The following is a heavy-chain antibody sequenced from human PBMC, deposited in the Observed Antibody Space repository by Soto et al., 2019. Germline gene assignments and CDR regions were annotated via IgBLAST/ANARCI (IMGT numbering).Heavy chain of an antibody. D-gene: IGHD2-2*01. J-gene: IGHJ6*02. Sequence: RASVKVSCKASGYTFTGYYMHWVRQAPGQGLEWMGWINPNSGGTNYAQKFQGWVTMTRDTSISTAYMELSRLRSDDTAAYYCAREDIVVVPAATQRPKYYYYGMDVWGQGTTVTVSS. CDR2: INPNSGGT. CDR1: GYTFTGYY. V-gene: IGHV1-2*04. CDR3: AREDIVVVPAATQRPKYYYYGMDV.